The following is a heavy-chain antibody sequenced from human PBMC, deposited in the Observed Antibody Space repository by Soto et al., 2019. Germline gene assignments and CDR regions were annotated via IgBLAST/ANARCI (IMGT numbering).Heavy chain of an antibody. D-gene: IGHD6-19*01. CDR2: IYYSGST. CDR3: ARGWEIVSSGRSGYYYYYGTDV. J-gene: IGHJ6*02. Sequence: SETLSLTCTVSGGSISSYYWSWIRQPPGKGLEWIGYIYYSGSTNYNPSLKSRVTISVDTSKNQFSLKLSSVTAADTAVYYCARGWEIVSSGRSGYYYYYGTDVWGQGTRVTVYS. CDR1: GGSISSYY. V-gene: IGHV4-59*01.